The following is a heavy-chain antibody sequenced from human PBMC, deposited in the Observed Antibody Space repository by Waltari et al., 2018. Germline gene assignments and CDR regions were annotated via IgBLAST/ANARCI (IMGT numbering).Heavy chain of an antibody. CDR1: GFTVSNNY. CDR3: ARDGSLDDYGDYLEY. D-gene: IGHD4-17*01. CDR2: IYSGGNT. V-gene: IGHV3-53*01. Sequence: EVQLVESGGGLIQPGGSLRLCCAASGFTVSNNYMTWVRQAPGKGLEWVSVIYSGGNTYYADSVKGRFTISRDNSKNTLYLQMNSLRAEDTAVYYCARDGSLDDYGDYLEYWGQGTLVTVSS. J-gene: IGHJ4*02.